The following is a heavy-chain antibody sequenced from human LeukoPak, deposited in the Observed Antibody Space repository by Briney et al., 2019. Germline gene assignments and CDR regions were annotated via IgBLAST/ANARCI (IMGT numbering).Heavy chain of an antibody. J-gene: IGHJ3*02. CDR1: GGSISSSSYY. D-gene: IGHD4-17*01. CDR3: ARELYGDYVGDAFDI. Sequence: KPSETLSLTCTVSGGSISSSSYYWGWIRQPPGKGLEWIGSIYYSGSTYYDPSLKSRVTISVDTSKNQFSLKLSSVTAADTAVYYCARELYGDYVGDAFDIWGQGTMVTVSS. V-gene: IGHV4-39*07. CDR2: IYYSGST.